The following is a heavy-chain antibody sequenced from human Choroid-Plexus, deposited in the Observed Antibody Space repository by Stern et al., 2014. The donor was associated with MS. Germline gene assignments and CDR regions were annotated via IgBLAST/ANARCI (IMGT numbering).Heavy chain of an antibody. CDR1: GFTFGSCA. J-gene: IGHJ5*02. CDR3: AKDRQYLTYFFDH. V-gene: IGHV3-30*18. CDR2: VSYDGSNK. Sequence: VQLLESGGGVVQPGRPLRLSCVASGFTFGSCAMHWVRQAPGKGLEWVAGVSYDGSNKYYADSVKGPFTISRDNSQNTLYMQMSSLRPEDTAVYYCAKDRQYLTYFFDHWGQGSLVTVSS. D-gene: IGHD2/OR15-2a*01.